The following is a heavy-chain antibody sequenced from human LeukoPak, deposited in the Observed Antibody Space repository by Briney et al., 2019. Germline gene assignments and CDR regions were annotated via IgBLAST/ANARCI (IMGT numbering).Heavy chain of an antibody. V-gene: IGHV3-30-3*01. D-gene: IGHD4-23*01. J-gene: IGHJ5*02. Sequence: GGSLRLSCAASGFTFSSYAMHWVRQAPGKGLEWVAVISYDGSNKYYADSVKGRFTISRDNSKNTLYLQMNSLRAEDTAVYYCARSYGSMRFDPWGQGTLVTVSS. CDR1: GFTFSSYA. CDR3: ARSYGSMRFDP. CDR2: ISYDGSNK.